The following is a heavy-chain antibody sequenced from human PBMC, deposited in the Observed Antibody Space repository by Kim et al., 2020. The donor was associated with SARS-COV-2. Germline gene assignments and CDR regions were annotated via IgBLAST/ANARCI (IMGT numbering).Heavy chain of an antibody. CDR1: GYTFTSRV. J-gene: IGHJ5*02. CDR2: IDTDTGTP. V-gene: IGHV7-4-1*02. D-gene: IGHD3-22*01. Sequence: ASVKVSCKASGYTFTSRVINWLRQAPGQGLEWMGWIDTDTGTPAYARGFTGRFVFSLDTSVTTAYLQISSLKAEDTAVYFCARGTYIRGYDYVSWFDPWGRGTLVTVSS. CDR3: ARGTYIRGYDYVSWFDP.